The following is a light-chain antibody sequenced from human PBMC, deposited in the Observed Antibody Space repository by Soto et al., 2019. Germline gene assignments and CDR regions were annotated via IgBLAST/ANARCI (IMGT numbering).Light chain of an antibody. V-gene: IGLV2-23*01. CDR2: EGS. CDR3: CSYAGTTSHVV. CDR1: SSDVGSYNL. Sequence: QSVLTQPASVSGSPGQSITISCTGTSSDVGSYNLVSWYQQHPGKAPKLMLSEGSKRPSGVSNRFSGSKSGNTASLTISGLQAEDEAHYYCCSYAGTTSHVVFGGGTQLTVL. J-gene: IGLJ7*01.